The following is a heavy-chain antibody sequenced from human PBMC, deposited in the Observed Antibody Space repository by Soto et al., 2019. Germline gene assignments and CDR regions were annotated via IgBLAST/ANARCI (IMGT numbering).Heavy chain of an antibody. CDR2: IDPRSGGT. Sequence: HVQLVQSWTEVKKPGASVRVSCMVSGYPFTTYYIHWVRQAPGQGLEWMGWIDPRSGGTVYEQKFQGRVTMTRDTSISTVYMDLSGLTSDDTALYYCATDDYGIFPYWGQGSLVTVSS. CDR1: GYPFTTYY. CDR3: ATDDYGIFPY. J-gene: IGHJ4*02. V-gene: IGHV1-2*02. D-gene: IGHD3-10*01.